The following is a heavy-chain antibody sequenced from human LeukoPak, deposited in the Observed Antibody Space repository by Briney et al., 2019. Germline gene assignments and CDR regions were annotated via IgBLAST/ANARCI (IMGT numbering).Heavy chain of an antibody. Sequence: GRSLRLSCAASGFTFSSYGMHWVRQAPGKGLEWVAVISYDGSNKYYAGSVKGRFTISRDNSKNTLYLQMNSLRAEDTAVYYCAKSRSDILTGYYGPFDYWGQGTLVTVSS. D-gene: IGHD3-9*01. CDR1: GFTFSSYG. V-gene: IGHV3-30*18. J-gene: IGHJ4*02. CDR2: ISYDGSNK. CDR3: AKSRSDILTGYYGPFDY.